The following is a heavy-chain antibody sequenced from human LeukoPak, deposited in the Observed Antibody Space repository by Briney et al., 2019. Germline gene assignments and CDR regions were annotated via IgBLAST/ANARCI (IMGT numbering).Heavy chain of an antibody. D-gene: IGHD3-3*02. J-gene: IGHJ6*03. Sequence: GGSLRLSCAASGFTFSSYSMNWVRQAPGKGLEWVSYISSSSSTIYYADSVKGRFTISRDNAKNSLYLQMNSLRAEDTAVYYCAKAIFGVVRDYYYMDVWGKGTTVTVSS. CDR2: ISSSSSTI. V-gene: IGHV3-48*01. CDR3: AKAIFGVVRDYYYMDV. CDR1: GFTFSSYS.